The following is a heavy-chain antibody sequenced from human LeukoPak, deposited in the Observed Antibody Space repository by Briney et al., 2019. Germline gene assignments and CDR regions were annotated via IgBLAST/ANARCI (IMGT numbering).Heavy chain of an antibody. CDR2: TYYSGST. V-gene: IGHV4-39*07. D-gene: IGHD6-13*01. CDR3: ARGKQQLAYYDAFDI. Sequence: PSETLSLTCTVSGGSISSSSYYWGWIRQPPGKGLEWTGSTYYSGSTYYNPSLKSRLSISVDTSKSQFSLRLSSVTAADTAVYYCARGKQQLAYYDAFDIWGQGTMVTVSS. CDR1: GGSISSSSYY. J-gene: IGHJ3*02.